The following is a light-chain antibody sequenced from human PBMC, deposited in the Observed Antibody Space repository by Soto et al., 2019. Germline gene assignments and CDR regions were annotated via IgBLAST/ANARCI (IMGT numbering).Light chain of an antibody. CDR3: TSYAGSNNFFYV. Sequence: QSVLTQPPSGNGSPVQSVSISCTGTSSDVGGYNYVSWYQQHPGKAPKLMIYEVSKRPSGVPDRFSGSKSGNTASLTVSGLQAEDEADYYCTSYAGSNNFFYVFGTGTKVTVL. CDR2: EVS. V-gene: IGLV2-8*01. CDR1: SSDVGGYNY. J-gene: IGLJ1*01.